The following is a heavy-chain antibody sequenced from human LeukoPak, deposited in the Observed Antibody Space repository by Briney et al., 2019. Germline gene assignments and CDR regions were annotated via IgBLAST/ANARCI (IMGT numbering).Heavy chain of an antibody. V-gene: IGHV1-8*01. CDR2: MNPNSGNT. CDR3: ARGLNSWYNY. D-gene: IGHD6-13*01. J-gene: IGHJ4*02. CDR1: GYTFTSYD. Sequence: ASVKVSCKASGYTFTSYDINWLRQATGQGLEWMGWMNPNSGNTGYAQKFHGRVSMTRDTSTSTAYMELSSLRSEDTAVYYCARGLNSWYNYWGQGTLVTVSS.